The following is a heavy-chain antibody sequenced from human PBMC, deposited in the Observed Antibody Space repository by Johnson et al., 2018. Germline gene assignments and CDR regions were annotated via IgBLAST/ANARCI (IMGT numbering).Heavy chain of an antibody. J-gene: IGHJ6*03. CDR3: ERDGTYCTSTSCGNYYYYYMDV. CDR2: IYYSGST. CDR1: GGSISSYY. D-gene: IGHD2-2*01. Sequence: QVQLQESGPGLVKPSETLSLTCTVSGGSISSYYWDWIRQPPGKGLEWIGSIYYSGSTYYNPSLKSRVTISVDTSKNQFSLKMNSVTAADTAGYYCERDGTYCTSTSCGNYYYYYMDVWGKGTPVTVSS. V-gene: IGHV4-39*01.